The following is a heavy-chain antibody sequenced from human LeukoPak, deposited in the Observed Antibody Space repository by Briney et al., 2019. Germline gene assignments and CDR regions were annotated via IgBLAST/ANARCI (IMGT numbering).Heavy chain of an antibody. CDR2: INSDGTRI. CDR3: ARDGRSGNFDK. D-gene: IGHD1-26*01. V-gene: IGHV3-74*01. J-gene: IGHJ4*02. Sequence: TGGSLRLSCTASGFTFSTYWMHWVRQAPGKGLVWVSRINSDGTRISYVDSVKGRFTISRDNAKNTLYLQMNSLRAEDTAVYYCARDGRSGNFDKWGQGTLVSVSS. CDR1: GFTFSTYW.